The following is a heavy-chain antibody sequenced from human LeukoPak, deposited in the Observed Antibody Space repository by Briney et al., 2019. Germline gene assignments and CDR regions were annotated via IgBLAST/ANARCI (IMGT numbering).Heavy chain of an antibody. D-gene: IGHD6-13*01. CDR3: ARDSSSWVFDY. V-gene: IGHV1-69*04. CDR2: IIPILGIA. J-gene: IGHJ4*02. CDR1: GYTFTNYY. Sequence: ASVKVSCKASGYTFTNYYLHWVRQAPGQGLEWMGRIIPILGIANYAQKFQGRVTITADKSTSTAYMELSSLRSEDTAVYYCARDSSSWVFDYWGQGTLVTVSS.